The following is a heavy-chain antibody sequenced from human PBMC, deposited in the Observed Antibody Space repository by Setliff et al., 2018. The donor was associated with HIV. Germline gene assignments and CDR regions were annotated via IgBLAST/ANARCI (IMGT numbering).Heavy chain of an antibody. J-gene: IGHJ5*02. Sequence: ASVKVSCKASGYTFTDYYIHWVQQAPGQGLEWMGWISAYNGNTNYAQKLQGRVTMTTDTSTSTAYMELRSLRSDDTAVYYCTIDYGDYEGWFDPWGQGTLVTVSS. D-gene: IGHD4-17*01. CDR2: ISAYNGNT. CDR1: GYTFTDYY. V-gene: IGHV1-18*04. CDR3: TIDYGDYEGWFDP.